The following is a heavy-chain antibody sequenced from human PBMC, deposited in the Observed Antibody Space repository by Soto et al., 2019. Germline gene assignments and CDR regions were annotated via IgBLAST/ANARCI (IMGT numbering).Heavy chain of an antibody. Sequence: GGSLRLSXAASGFTFDNCGMHWVRQAPGKGLEWVSGISWDSATIGYADSVKGRFTISRDDAKNSLYLQMNSLRREDTALYYCVQGRYPTMATPLDHWGQGTLVTAPQ. CDR3: VQGRYPTMATPLDH. CDR2: ISWDSATI. D-gene: IGHD1-1*01. CDR1: GFTFDNCG. J-gene: IGHJ5*02. V-gene: IGHV3-9*01.